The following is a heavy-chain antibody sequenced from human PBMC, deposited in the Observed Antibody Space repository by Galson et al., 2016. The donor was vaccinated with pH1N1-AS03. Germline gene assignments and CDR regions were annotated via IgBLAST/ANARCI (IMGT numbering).Heavy chain of an antibody. V-gene: IGHV1-69*06. CDR2: FTPIFGTA. J-gene: IGHJ4*02. D-gene: IGHD3-22*01. CDR3: ARDNYYDTGAFYGHFDF. Sequence: SVKVSCKASEGTFSNFGISWVRQAPGQGLEWMGGFTPIFGTANVAQKFKGRVTITADNLELNSLRSDDTAVYYCARDNYYDTGAFYGHFDFWGQGTLLVVSS. CDR1: EGTFSNFG.